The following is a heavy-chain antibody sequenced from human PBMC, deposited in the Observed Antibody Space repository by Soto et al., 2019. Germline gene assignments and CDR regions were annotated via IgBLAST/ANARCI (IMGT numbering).Heavy chain of an antibody. CDR2: IIPIFGTA. CDR3: ARDYSRITMVRGVMGPFDY. Sequence: QVQLVQSGAEVKKPGSSVKVSCKASGGTFSSYAISWVRQAPGQGLEGMGGIIPIFGTANYAQKFQGRVTITADESTSTAYMELSSLRSEDTAVYYCARDYSRITMVRGVMGPFDYWGQGTLVTVSS. CDR1: GGTFSSYA. V-gene: IGHV1-69*01. J-gene: IGHJ4*02. D-gene: IGHD3-10*01.